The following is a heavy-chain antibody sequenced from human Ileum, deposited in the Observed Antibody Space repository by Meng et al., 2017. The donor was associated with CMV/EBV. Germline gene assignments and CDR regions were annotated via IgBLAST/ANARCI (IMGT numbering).Heavy chain of an antibody. CDR3: AKGRGSYADH. J-gene: IGHJ5*02. CDR2: INWDGTST. Sequence: LSGAASGFTVKDYMMHWVRQAPGKGLEWVSLINWDGTSTYYADSVKGRFTISRDNSNNLLYLQMNSLKTDDTALYYCAKGRGSYADHWGQGTLVTVSS. CDR1: GFTVKDYM. V-gene: IGHV3-43*01. D-gene: IGHD1-26*01.